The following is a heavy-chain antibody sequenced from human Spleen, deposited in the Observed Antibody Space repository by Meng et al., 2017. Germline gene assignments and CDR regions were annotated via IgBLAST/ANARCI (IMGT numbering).Heavy chain of an antibody. CDR1: GFIFSSYG. D-gene: IGHD4/OR15-4a*01. CDR2: ISDTSGTT. J-gene: IGHJ4*02. V-gene: IGHV3-23*01. Sequence: GESLKISCAASGFIFSSYGMHWVRQAPGKGLEWVSTISDTSGTTYYADSVKGRFTISRDNSKNTLYLQVKSLKAEDTAIYYCAQGATNYVGAPIHYWGQGTLVTVSS. CDR3: AQGATNYVGAPIHY.